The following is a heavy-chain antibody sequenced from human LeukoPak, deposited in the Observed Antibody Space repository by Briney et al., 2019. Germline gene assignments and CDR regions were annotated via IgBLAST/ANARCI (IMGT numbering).Heavy chain of an antibody. CDR1: GYTFTSYY. Sequence: PGASVKVSCKASGYTFTSYYMHWVRQAPGQGLEWMGIINPSGGSTSYAQKFQGRVTMTRDTSTSTAYMELSSLRSEDTAVYYCARDQRQRQGGTPAFNDAFDIWGQGTMVTVSS. V-gene: IGHV1-46*01. CDR2: INPSGGST. J-gene: IGHJ3*02. CDR3: ARDQRQRQGGTPAFNDAFDI. D-gene: IGHD1-1*01.